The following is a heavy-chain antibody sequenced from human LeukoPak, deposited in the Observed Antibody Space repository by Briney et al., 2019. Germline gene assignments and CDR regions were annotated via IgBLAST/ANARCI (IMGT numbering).Heavy chain of an antibody. J-gene: IGHJ4*01. V-gene: IGHV3-33*01. CDR3: ATSYYDILTGPTELNY. CDR2: IWYDGTNK. D-gene: IGHD3-9*01. CDR1: GFSFSDYG. Sequence: GGSLRLSCAASGFSFSDYGMHWVRQAPGKGLEWVALIWYDGTNKYYADSVKGRFTGSRDNSKNTLFLQMNRLRVEDTAVYYCATSYYDILTGPTELNYWGQGTLVTVSS.